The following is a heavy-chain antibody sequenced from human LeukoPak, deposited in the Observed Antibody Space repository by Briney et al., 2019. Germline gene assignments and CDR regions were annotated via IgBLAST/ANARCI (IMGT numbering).Heavy chain of an antibody. CDR1: GFTFSSYW. V-gene: IGHV3-7*01. J-gene: IGHJ4*02. D-gene: IGHD6-19*01. CDR3: ARYIYSSGWCFDC. Sequence: GGSLRLSCAASGFTFSSYWMSWVRQAPGKGLEWVANIKQDGSEKYYVDSVKGRFTIPRDNAKNSLYLQMNSLRAEDTAVYYCARYIYSSGWCFDCWGQGTLVTVSS. CDR2: IKQDGSEK.